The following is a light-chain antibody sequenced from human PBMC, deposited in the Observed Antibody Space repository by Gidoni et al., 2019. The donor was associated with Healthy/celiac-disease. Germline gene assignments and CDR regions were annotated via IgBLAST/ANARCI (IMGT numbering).Light chain of an antibody. V-gene: IGLV3-1*01. Sequence: SYELTQAPSVPVSPGQTVSITCSGDKLGDKFACWYQQKPGQSPVLVIYQDTKRPSGIPERFSGSNSGNTATLTISGTQAMDEADYYCQTWDRSVVFGGGTKLTVL. J-gene: IGLJ2*01. CDR2: QDT. CDR1: KLGDKF. CDR3: QTWDRSVV.